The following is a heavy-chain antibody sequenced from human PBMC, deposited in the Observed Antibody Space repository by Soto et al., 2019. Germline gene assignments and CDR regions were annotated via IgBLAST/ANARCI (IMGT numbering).Heavy chain of an antibody. CDR2: IYWADDQ. J-gene: IGHJ4*01. CDR3: AHIVVAGLGYYFDY. CDR1: GSSLSSTRMA. D-gene: IGHD6-19*01. Sequence: QITLKESGPTLVKPTQTLTLTCTLSGSSLSSTRMAVGWNRQPPGKAMESLALIYWADDQRYSPFLNSRLTIIKDTSKCQVVLTMSNMAPLDTARYYCAHIVVAGLGYYFDYWAHATLVTFAS. V-gene: IGHV2-5*02.